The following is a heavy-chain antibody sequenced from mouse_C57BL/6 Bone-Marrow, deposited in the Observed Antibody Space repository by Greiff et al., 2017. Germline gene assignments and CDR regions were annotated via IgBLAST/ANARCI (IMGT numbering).Heavy chain of an antibody. Sequence: QVQLLQSGAELARPGASVKLSCKASGYTFTSYGISWVKQSTGQGLEWIGEIYPRSGNTYYNEKFKGKATLTADKSSSTAYMGLRSLTSEDSAVYICARNWYYFDYWGQGTTLTVSA. CDR2: IYPRSGNT. D-gene: IGHD4-1*01. CDR3: ARNWYYFDY. V-gene: IGHV1-81*01. CDR1: GYTFTSYG. J-gene: IGHJ2*01.